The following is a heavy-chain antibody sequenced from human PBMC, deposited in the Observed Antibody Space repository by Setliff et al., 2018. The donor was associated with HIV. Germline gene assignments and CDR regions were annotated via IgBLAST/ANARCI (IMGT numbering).Heavy chain of an antibody. J-gene: IGHJ4*02. CDR1: GGSIRSFF. V-gene: IGHV4-59*08. CDR2: IYYSGST. D-gene: IGHD6-25*01. Sequence: SETLSLTCTVSGGSIRSFFWSWIRQHPGKGLEWIGFIYYSGSTYYNPSLKSRAAISVDTSRSQFSLKLSSVTAADTAVYYCARGYGAAGGGYWGQGTLVTVSS. CDR3: ARGYGAAGGGY.